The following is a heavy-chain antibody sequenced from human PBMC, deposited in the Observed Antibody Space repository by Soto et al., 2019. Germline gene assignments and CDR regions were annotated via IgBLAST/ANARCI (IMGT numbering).Heavy chain of an antibody. Sequence: QVQLVQSGAEVKKPGSSMKVSCKASGGTFSSYAISWVRQAPGKGLEWMGGIIPIFGTANYAQKFQGRVTITADESTSTAYMERSSLRSEDTAVYYCARVPYYYDSSGYYRTHYFDYWGQGTLVTVSS. CDR2: IIPIFGTA. V-gene: IGHV1-69*01. J-gene: IGHJ4*02. CDR3: ARVPYYYDSSGYYRTHYFDY. CDR1: GGTFSSYA. D-gene: IGHD3-22*01.